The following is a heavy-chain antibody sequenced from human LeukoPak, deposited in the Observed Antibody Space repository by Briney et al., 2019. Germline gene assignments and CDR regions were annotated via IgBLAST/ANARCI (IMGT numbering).Heavy chain of an antibody. J-gene: IGHJ4*02. D-gene: IGHD5-12*01. CDR2: INHSGSTS. CDR1: GESFSGYF. CDR3: ARKSGYARDY. Sequence: SETLSLTCAVYGESFSGYFWNWIRQPPGKGLEWIGEINHSGSTSNHNPSLKSRVTMSVDTSKNQFSLKLSSVTAADAAVYYCARKSGYARDYWGQGNLVTVSS. V-gene: IGHV4-34*01.